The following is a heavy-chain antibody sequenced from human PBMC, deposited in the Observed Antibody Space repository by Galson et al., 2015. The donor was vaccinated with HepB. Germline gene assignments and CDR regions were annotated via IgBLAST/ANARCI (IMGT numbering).Heavy chain of an antibody. CDR1: GDTLSEVP. J-gene: IGHJ4*02. CDR3: ARGRYHYGSGSLGALDY. V-gene: IGHV1-24*01. CDR2: FDPEDGET. Sequence: SVKVSCKVSGDTLSEVPIHWARQAPGKGLEWMGGFDPEDGETISAQKFQGRVTMTEDTSSETAYMELSSLRSEDTAVYYCARGRYHYGSGSLGALDYWGQGTLVTVSS. D-gene: IGHD3-10*01.